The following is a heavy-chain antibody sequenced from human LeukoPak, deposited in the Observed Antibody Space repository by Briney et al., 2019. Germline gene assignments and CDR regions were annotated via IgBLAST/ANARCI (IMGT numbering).Heavy chain of an antibody. CDR1: GYTFTNYG. CDR2: ISVYNGNT. Sequence: ASVKVSCKASGYTFTNYGISWVRQAPGQGLEWMGWISVYNGNTNYARRLQGRVTMATDTSTSTAYMELRSLRSDDTAVYYCARGYCSSTSCFVFDYWGQGTLVTVSS. J-gene: IGHJ4*02. V-gene: IGHV1-18*01. D-gene: IGHD2-2*01. CDR3: ARGYCSSTSCFVFDY.